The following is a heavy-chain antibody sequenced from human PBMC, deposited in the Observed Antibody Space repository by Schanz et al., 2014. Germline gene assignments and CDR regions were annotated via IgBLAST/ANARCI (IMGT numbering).Heavy chain of an antibody. V-gene: IGHV4-61*02. CDR2: VFPNGIT. CDR3: ARDTAWRLDL. D-gene: IGHD5-18*01. J-gene: IGHJ2*01. Sequence: QVQLQESGPGLVKPSGTLSLTCAVSGASIRSGTSYWSWIRQPARQALEWVGRVFPNGITNYNPSLKARVPISLDTSNSQFSLALTSLTAADTAVYYCARDTAWRLDLWGRGTLVTGSS. CDR1: GASIRSGTSY.